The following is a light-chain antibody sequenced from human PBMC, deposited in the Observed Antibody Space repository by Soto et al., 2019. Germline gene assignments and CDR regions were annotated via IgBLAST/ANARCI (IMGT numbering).Light chain of an antibody. CDR3: QQYVSIPLT. V-gene: IGKV3-20*01. J-gene: IGKJ4*01. CDR1: QSVGTY. CDR2: GAS. Sequence: EIVLTQSPGTLSLSPGERATLSCRASQSVGTYLAWYQQKPGQAPRLLIYGASSRATGIPDRFSGSGSGTDVTLTISGLEPEDSAVYYCQQYVSIPLTFGGGTKVEIK.